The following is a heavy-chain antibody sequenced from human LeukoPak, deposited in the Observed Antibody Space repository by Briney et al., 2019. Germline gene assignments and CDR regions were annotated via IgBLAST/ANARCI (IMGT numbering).Heavy chain of an antibody. D-gene: IGHD3-22*01. CDR2: INGDGSTT. Sequence: PGGSLRLSCEASGFTFSRYWMHWVRQAPGKGLVWVSRINGDGSTTSYADSVKGGFTISRDNAKNTVYLQMNSLRAEDTAVYYCATGNYYDSRGYYTFGHWGQGTLVTVSS. CDR1: GFTFSRYW. CDR3: ATGNYYDSRGYYTFGH. V-gene: IGHV3-74*01. J-gene: IGHJ1*01.